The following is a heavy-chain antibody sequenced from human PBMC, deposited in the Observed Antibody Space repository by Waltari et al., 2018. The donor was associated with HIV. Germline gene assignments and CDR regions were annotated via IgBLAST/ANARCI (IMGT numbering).Heavy chain of an antibody. CDR3: ARAHPYYYDSSGYGSLDAFDI. D-gene: IGHD3-22*01. V-gene: IGHV1-2*06. Sequence: QVQLVQSGAEVKKPGASVKVSCKASGYTFTGSYMHWVRQAPGQGLEWMGRINPNSGGTNYAQKFQGRVTMTRDTSISTAYMELSRLRSDDTAVYYCARAHPYYYDSSGYGSLDAFDIWGQGTMVTVSS. J-gene: IGHJ3*02. CDR1: GYTFTGSY. CDR2: INPNSGGT.